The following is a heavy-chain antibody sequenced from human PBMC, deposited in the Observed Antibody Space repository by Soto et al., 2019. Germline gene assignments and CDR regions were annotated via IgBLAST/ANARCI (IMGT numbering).Heavy chain of an antibody. CDR2: LSGSGGSI. J-gene: IGHJ4*02. CDR3: AKVSSSWYAGFFDL. V-gene: IGHV3-23*01. CDR1: GFTFSSHA. D-gene: IGHD6-13*01. Sequence: EVQLLESGGGLVQPGGSLRLSCTASGFTFSSHAMTWVRQAPGKGLEWVSGLSGSGGSIYYADSVKGRFTISRDNSMNTLYLQMKSLRAEDTAVDYCAKVSSSWYAGFFDLWGQGTPVTVSS.